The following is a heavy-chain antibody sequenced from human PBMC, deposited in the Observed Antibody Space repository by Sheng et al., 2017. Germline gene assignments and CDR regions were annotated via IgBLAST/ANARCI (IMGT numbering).Heavy chain of an antibody. V-gene: IGHV4-34*01. Sequence: QVQLQQWGAGLLKPSETLSLTCAVYGGSFSGYYWSWIRQPPGKGLEWIGEINHSGSTNYNPSLKSRVTISVDTSKNQFSLKLSSVTAADTAVYYCARGRLGIQLWFSDYWGQGTLVTVSS. CDR3: ARGRLGIQLWFSDY. J-gene: IGHJ4*02. CDR2: INHSGST. CDR1: GGSFSGYY. D-gene: IGHD5-18*01.